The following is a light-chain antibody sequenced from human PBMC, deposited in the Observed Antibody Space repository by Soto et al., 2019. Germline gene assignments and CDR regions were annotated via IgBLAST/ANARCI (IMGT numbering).Light chain of an antibody. V-gene: IGLV2-23*02. CDR2: EVS. CDR3: CSYAGSSTFEWV. J-gene: IGLJ3*02. CDR1: SNDVGNYNF. Sequence: QSALTQPPSVSGSPGQSITISCAGTSNDVGNYNFVSWYQQHPGKAPKLVIYEVSKRPSEVSNRFSGSKSGNTASLTISGLQAEDEADYYCCSYAGSSTFEWVFGGGTKVTVL.